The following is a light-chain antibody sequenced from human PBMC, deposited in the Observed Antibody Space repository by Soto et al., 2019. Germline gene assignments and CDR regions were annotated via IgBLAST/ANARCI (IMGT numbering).Light chain of an antibody. CDR2: EVS. CDR3: SSYTSTSTLVV. V-gene: IGLV2-14*01. J-gene: IGLJ2*01. Sequence: QSALTQPASVSGSPGQSITISCTGTSSDVGGYNYVSWYQQHPGKAPKLMIYEVSNRPSGVSNRFSGSKSDNTASLTISGLQAEDDADYYCSSYTSTSTLVVFGGGTKVTVL. CDR1: SSDVGGYNY.